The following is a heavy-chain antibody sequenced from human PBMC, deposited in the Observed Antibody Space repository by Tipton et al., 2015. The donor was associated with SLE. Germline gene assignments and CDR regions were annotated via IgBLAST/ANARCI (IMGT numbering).Heavy chain of an antibody. J-gene: IGHJ5*02. D-gene: IGHD2-21*01. CDR2: INHSGRA. CDR3: TRGHPHIVVVIGGGWFDP. CDR1: GGSFSGYY. V-gene: IGHV4-34*01. Sequence: TLSLTCAVYGGSFSGYYWSWIRQPPGKGLEWIGEINHSGRANYNPSLKSRVTISMDTSKNQFSLKVNSVNVADTAVYYCTRGHPHIVVVIGGGWFDPWGQGTLVTVSS.